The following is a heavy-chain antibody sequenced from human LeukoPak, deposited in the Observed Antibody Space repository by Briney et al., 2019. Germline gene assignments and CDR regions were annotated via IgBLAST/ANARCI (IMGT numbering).Heavy chain of an antibody. V-gene: IGHV1-69*13. D-gene: IGHD2-2*02. CDR2: IIPIFGTA. CDR1: GGTFSSYA. Sequence: SVKVSCKASGGTFSSYAISWVRQAPGQGLEWMGWIIPIFGTANYAQKFQGRVTITADESTSTAYMELSSLRSEDTAVYYCATGDIVVVPAAIGGSHYYYYYMDVWGKGTTVTVSS. J-gene: IGHJ6*03. CDR3: ATGDIVVVPAAIGGSHYYYYYMDV.